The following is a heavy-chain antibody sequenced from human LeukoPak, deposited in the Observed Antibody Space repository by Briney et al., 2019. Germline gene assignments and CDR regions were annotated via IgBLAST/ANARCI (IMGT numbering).Heavy chain of an antibody. J-gene: IGHJ3*02. CDR3: ARYRAFDI. Sequence: SETLSLTCTVSGGSISGYYWSWIRQPPGEGLEWIGCINSGITNYNPSLKSRVTISVDTSTNQFSLKLTSVTAADTAFYYCARYRAFDIWGRGTLVTVSS. CDR1: GGSISGYY. V-gene: IGHV4-59*01. CDR2: INSGIT.